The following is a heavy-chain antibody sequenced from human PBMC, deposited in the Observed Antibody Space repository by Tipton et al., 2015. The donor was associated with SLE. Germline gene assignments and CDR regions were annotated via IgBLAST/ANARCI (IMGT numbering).Heavy chain of an antibody. CDR1: GGSFSGYY. CDR2: IYYSGST. CDR3: ARESSSSLYYGMDV. V-gene: IGHV4-59*12. D-gene: IGHD6-6*01. Sequence: LRLSCAVYGGSFSGYYWSWIRQPPGKGLEWIGYIYYSGSTNYNPSLKSRVTISVDTSKNQFSLKLSSVTAADTAVYYCARESSSSLYYGMDVWGQGTTVTVSS. J-gene: IGHJ6*02.